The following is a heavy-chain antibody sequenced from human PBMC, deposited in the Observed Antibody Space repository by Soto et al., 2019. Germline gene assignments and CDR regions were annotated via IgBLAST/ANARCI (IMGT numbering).Heavy chain of an antibody. Sequence: GGSLRLSCAASGFSFSTYEMNWVRQAPGKGLEWVSYISKSGIDIYYADSVKGRFTISRDNANNSLYLQMNSLRAEDTAVYYCAPRKYGSFNIGAFDIWGQGTMVTVSS. CDR2: ISKSGIDI. CDR3: APRKYGSFNIGAFDI. V-gene: IGHV3-48*03. J-gene: IGHJ3*02. CDR1: GFSFSTYE. D-gene: IGHD1-26*01.